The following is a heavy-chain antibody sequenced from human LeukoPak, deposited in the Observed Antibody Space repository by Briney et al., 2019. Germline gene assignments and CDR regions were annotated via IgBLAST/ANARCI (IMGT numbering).Heavy chain of an antibody. Sequence: PSETLSLTCAVYGGSFSGYYWSWVRQPPGKGLEWIGYIYYSGSTNYNPSLKSRVTISVDTSKNQFSLKLSSVTAADTAVYYCARDIGSSWYAVWYDPWGQGTLVTVSS. V-gene: IGHV4-59*01. CDR3: ARDIGSSWYAVWYDP. CDR2: IYYSGST. J-gene: IGHJ5*02. D-gene: IGHD6-13*01. CDR1: GGSFSGYY.